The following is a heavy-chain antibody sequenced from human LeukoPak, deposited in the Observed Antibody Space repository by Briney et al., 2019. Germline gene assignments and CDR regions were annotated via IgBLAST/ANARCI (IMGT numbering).Heavy chain of an antibody. Sequence: ASVKVSCKASGYTFTSYGISWVRQAPGQGLEWMGRINPNSGGTNYAQKFQGRVTMTRDTSISTAYMELSRLRSDDTAVYYCARDRVVVVVAATRRNWFDPWGQGTLVTVSS. CDR1: GYTFTSYG. CDR2: INPNSGGT. V-gene: IGHV1-2*06. J-gene: IGHJ5*02. CDR3: ARDRVVVVVAATRRNWFDP. D-gene: IGHD2-15*01.